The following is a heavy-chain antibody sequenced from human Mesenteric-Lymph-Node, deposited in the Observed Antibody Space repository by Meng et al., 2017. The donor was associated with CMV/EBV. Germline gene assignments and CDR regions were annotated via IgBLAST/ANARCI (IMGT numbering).Heavy chain of an antibody. CDR1: GGSVSSGSYY. Sequence: SETLSLTCTVSGGSVSSGSYYWSWIRQPPGKGLEWIGYIYYSGSTNYNPSLKSRVTISVDTSKNQFSLKLSSVTAADTAVYYCAREGGMTTSWFDPWGQGTMVTVSS. CDR2: IYYSGST. J-gene: IGHJ5*02. V-gene: IGHV4-61*01. CDR3: AREGGMTTSWFDP. D-gene: IGHD4-11*01.